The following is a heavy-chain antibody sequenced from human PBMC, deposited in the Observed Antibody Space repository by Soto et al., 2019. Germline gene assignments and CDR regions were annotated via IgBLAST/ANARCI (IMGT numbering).Heavy chain of an antibody. J-gene: IGHJ3*02. Sequence: EASVKVSCKVSGYTLTELSMHWVRQAPGKGLEWMGGFDPEDGETIYAQKFQGRVTMTEDTSTDTAYMELSSLRSEDTAVYYCATDKSMNSVAGDAFDIWGQGTMVTVSS. D-gene: IGHD2-15*01. CDR3: ATDKSMNSVAGDAFDI. CDR1: GYTLTELS. V-gene: IGHV1-24*01. CDR2: FDPEDGET.